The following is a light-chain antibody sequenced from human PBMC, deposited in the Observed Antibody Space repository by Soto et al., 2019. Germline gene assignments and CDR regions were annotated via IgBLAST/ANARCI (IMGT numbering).Light chain of an antibody. Sequence: QSALTQPPSASGSPGQPVTISCTGTGSDIGAYNYVSWYQQYPGKAPKVMIYDVIKRPSGVPDRFSGSKSGNTASLTVSGLRADDEAVYYCSSFVGGDSFDVIFGGGTKLTVL. V-gene: IGLV2-8*01. J-gene: IGLJ2*01. CDR1: GSDIGAYNY. CDR2: DVI. CDR3: SSFVGGDSFDVI.